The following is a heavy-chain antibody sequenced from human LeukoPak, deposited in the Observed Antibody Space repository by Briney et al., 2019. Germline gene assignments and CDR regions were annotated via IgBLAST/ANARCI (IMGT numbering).Heavy chain of an antibody. V-gene: IGHV1-18*01. D-gene: IGHD6-19*01. CDR2: ISAYNGNT. Sequence: ASVKVSCKASGYTFTNYGISWVRQAPGQGLDWMGWISAYNGNTNYAQKLQGRVTMTTDTSTNTAYMELRSLRSDDTAVYYCARDQVRTVAGTYYYYGMDVWGQGTTVTVSS. J-gene: IGHJ6*02. CDR3: ARDQVRTVAGTYYYYGMDV. CDR1: GYTFTNYG.